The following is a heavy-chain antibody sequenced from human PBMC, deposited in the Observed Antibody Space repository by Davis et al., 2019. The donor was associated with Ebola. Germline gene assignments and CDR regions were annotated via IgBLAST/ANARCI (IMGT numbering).Heavy chain of an antibody. CDR3: ARIPGDYRGYYGMDV. J-gene: IGHJ6*04. V-gene: IGHV2-70*01. D-gene: IGHD3-10*01. CDR2: IDWDDDK. CDR1: GFSLSTSGMC. Sequence: SGPTLVKPTQPLTLTCTFSGFSLSTSGMCVSWIRQPPGKALEWLALIDWDDDKYYSTSLKTRLTISKDTSKNQVVLTMTNMDPVDTATYYCARIPGDYRGYYGMDVWGKGTTVTVSS.